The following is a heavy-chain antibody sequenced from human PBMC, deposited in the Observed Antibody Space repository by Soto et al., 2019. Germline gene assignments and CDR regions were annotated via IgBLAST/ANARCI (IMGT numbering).Heavy chain of an antibody. CDR3: ARERDRGYSYGTTFYYYYYGMDV. V-gene: IGHV1-69*13. Sequence: ASVKVSCKASGGTFSSYAISWVRQAPGQGLEWMGGIIPIFGTANYAQKFQGRVTITADESTSTAYMELSSLRSEDTAVYYCARERDRGYSYGTTFYYYYYGMDVWGQGTTVTVSS. D-gene: IGHD5-18*01. CDR2: IIPIFGTA. J-gene: IGHJ6*02. CDR1: GGTFSSYA.